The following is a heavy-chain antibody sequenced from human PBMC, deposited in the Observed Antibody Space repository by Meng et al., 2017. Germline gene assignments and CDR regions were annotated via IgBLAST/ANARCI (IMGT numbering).Heavy chain of an antibody. CDR1: GYTFTSYY. J-gene: IGHJ4*02. CDR3: ARSHYTGYCSGGSCYSHLGY. D-gene: IGHD2-15*01. Sequence: ASVKVSCKASGYTFTSYYLHWGRQAPGQGLEWMGIINPSGGSTSYAQKFQGRVTMTRDTSTSTVYMELSSLRSEDTAVYYCARSHYTGYCSGGSCYSHLGYWGQGTLVTVSS. V-gene: IGHV1-46*01. CDR2: INPSGGST.